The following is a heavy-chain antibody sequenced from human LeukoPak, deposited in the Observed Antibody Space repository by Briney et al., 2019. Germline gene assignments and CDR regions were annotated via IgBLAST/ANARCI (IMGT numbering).Heavy chain of an antibody. CDR1: GYTFTGYY. Sequence: ASVKVSCKASGYTFTGYYMHWVRQAPGQGLEWMGWINPNSGGTNYAQKFQGRVTMTRDTSISTAYMELSRLRSDDTAVYYCARAPPHYGGLPFDYWGQGTLDTVS. V-gene: IGHV1-2*02. D-gene: IGHD4-23*01. CDR2: INPNSGGT. J-gene: IGHJ4*02. CDR3: ARAPPHYGGLPFDY.